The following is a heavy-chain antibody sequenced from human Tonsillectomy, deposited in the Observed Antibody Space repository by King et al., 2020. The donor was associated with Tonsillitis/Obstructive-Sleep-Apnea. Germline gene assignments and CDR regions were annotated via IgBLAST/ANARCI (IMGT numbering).Heavy chain of an antibody. Sequence: VQLQQSGPGLVKPSETLSLTCTVSGASISSYYWSWIRQPPGKGLEWIGYIYYSGSTNSNPSLKSRVTISVDTSKNQFSLKLSSVTAADTAVYYCARARSYSYGHFEYWGQGTLVTVSS. J-gene: IGHJ4*02. V-gene: IGHV4-59*01. D-gene: IGHD5-18*01. CDR2: IYYSGST. CDR3: ARARSYSYGHFEY. CDR1: GASISSYY.